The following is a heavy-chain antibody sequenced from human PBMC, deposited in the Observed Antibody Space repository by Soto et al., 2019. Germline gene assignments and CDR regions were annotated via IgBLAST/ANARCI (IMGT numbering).Heavy chain of an antibody. V-gene: IGHV4-39*01. CDR2: IYYSGST. D-gene: IGHD3-22*01. J-gene: IGHJ5*02. CDR3: ASPKIEFYNCFDP. CDR1: GGSISSSSYY. Sequence: PSETLSLTCTVSGGSISSSSYYWGWIRQPPGKGLEWIGSIYYSGSTYYNPSLKSRVTISVDTSKNQFSLKLSSVTAADTAGYYCASPKIEFYNCFDPWGQGTLVTVPS.